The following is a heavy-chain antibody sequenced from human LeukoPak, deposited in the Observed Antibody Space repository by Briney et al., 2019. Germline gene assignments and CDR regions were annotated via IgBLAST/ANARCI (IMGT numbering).Heavy chain of an antibody. D-gene: IGHD4-17*01. CDR1: GFTVSSNY. Sequence: PGGSLRLSCAASGFTVSSNYMSWVRQAPGKGLEWVSLIYSGGTTYYADSVKGRFTISRDNSKNTPYLQMNSLRAEDTAVYYCARDPYGDYGLDWGQGTLVTVSS. V-gene: IGHV3-66*01. J-gene: IGHJ4*02. CDR2: IYSGGTT. CDR3: ARDPYGDYGLD.